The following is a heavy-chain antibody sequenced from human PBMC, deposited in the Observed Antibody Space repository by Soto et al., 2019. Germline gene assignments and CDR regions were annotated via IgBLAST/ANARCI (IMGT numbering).Heavy chain of an antibody. CDR3: VGGQFYFDY. V-gene: IGHV3-30*03. CDR1: GFPFTSYG. J-gene: IGHJ4*02. D-gene: IGHD3-10*01. CDR2: ISYAGSNK. Sequence: QVQLVESGGGVVQPGRSLRLSCAASGFPFTSYGMHWVREGPGKGLEWLAVISYAGSNKFYADSVKGRFTISRDNSKNTLYLQMNSLRPEDTALYYCVGGQFYFDYRGQGTLVIVSS.